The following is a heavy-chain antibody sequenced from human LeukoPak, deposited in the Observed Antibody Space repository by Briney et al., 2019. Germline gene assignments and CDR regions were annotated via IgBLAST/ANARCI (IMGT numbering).Heavy chain of an antibody. D-gene: IGHD6-6*01. CDR3: ARDWGVKYSSSSFEY. CDR1: GGTFSSYA. V-gene: IGHV1-18*01. CDR2: ISAYNGNT. J-gene: IGHJ4*02. Sequence: GASVKVSCKASGGTFSSYAITWVRQAPGQGLEWMGWISAYNGNTNYAQKLQGRVTMTTDTSTTTAYMELRSLRSDDTAVYYCARDWGVKYSSSSFEYWGQGTLVTVSS.